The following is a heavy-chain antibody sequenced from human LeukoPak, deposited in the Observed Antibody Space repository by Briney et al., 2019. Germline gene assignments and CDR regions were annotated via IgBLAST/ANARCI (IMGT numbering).Heavy chain of an antibody. J-gene: IGHJ4*02. D-gene: IGHD2-15*01. Sequence: SETLSLTCTVSGGSISSSSYYWGWIRQPPGKGLEWIGSIYYSGSTYYNPSLKSRVTISVDTSKNQFSLKLSSVTAADTAVYYCARLGGGSPNLDYWGQGTLVTVSS. V-gene: IGHV4-39*01. CDR2: IYYSGST. CDR3: ARLGGGSPNLDY. CDR1: GGSISSSSYY.